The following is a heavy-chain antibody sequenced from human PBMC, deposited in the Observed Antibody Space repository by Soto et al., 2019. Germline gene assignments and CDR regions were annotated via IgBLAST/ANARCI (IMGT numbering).Heavy chain of an antibody. Sequence: ASVKVSCKASGYTFTSYGISWVRQAPGQGLEWMGWISAYNGNTNYAQKLQGRVTMTTDTSTSTAYMELRSLRSDDTAVYYCARDEGPDEVDSQVGATDYWGQGTLVTVSS. D-gene: IGHD1-26*01. CDR3: ARDEGPDEVDSQVGATDY. CDR1: GYTFTSYG. V-gene: IGHV1-18*01. CDR2: ISAYNGNT. J-gene: IGHJ4*02.